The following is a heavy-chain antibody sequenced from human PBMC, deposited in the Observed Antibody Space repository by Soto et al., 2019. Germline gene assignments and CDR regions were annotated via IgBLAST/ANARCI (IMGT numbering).Heavy chain of an antibody. Sequence: QVQLQESGPGLVKPSETLSLICTVSGGSISSYYWNWIQQSPGKGLEWIASLDYSGTTNYNPSLKSRITTSVDPSKKQFSLKMRSVTAADTAVYYCARDSFPPYSSSSKGFDYWGQGSLVTVST. CDR1: GGSISSYY. J-gene: IGHJ4*02. D-gene: IGHD6-6*01. CDR2: LDYSGTT. CDR3: ARDSFPPYSSSSKGFDY. V-gene: IGHV4-59*01.